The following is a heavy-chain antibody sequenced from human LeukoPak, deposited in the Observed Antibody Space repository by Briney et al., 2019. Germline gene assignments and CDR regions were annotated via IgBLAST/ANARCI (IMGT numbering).Heavy chain of an antibody. D-gene: IGHD3-3*01. Sequence: KPSETLSLTCTVSGGSISSYYWSWIRQPPGKGLEYIGYSGSTNYNPSLKSRVTISVDTSKNQFSLKLSSVTAADTAVYYCARYTPIGVVPTYYGMDVWGQGTTVIVSS. V-gene: IGHV4-59*01. CDR1: GGSISSYY. CDR3: ARYTPIGVVPTYYGMDV. J-gene: IGHJ6*02. CDR2: SGST.